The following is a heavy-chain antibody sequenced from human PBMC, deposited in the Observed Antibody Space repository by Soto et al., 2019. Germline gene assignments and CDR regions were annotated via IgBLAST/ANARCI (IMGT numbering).Heavy chain of an antibody. CDR1: GYSIISGSC. Sequence: SETRRVTCTVSGYSIISGSCCACIRQPPGKGLSWSASIPHGGTTVYNPALKGRITISVETWNNQFSMKLRSVTAADTAVYYCPRLHVMVVAGSTFDYWGQVNLVTSSS. CDR2: IPHGGTT. D-gene: IGHD6-19*01. V-gene: IGHV4-38-2*02. CDR3: PRLHVMVVAGSTFDY. J-gene: IGHJ4*02.